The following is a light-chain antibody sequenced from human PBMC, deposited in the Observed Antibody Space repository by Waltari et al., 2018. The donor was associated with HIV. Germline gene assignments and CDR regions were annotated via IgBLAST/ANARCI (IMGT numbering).Light chain of an antibody. CDR1: VFGRHS. V-gene: IGLV3-21*02. CDR2: DDS. Sequence: SYVLTQTPSVSAGPRQTARSTRVGYVFGRHSGPLYQQKPGQAPVLVVYDDSDRPSGIPERFSGSNSGNTATLPISSVEAGDEADDYCQVWDSSSDHPVVGGGTKLTVL. CDR3: QVWDSSSDHPV. J-gene: IGLJ2*01.